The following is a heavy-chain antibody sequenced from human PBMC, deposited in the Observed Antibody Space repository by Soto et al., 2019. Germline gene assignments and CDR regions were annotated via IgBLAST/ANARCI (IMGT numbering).Heavy chain of an antibody. Sequence: GGSLRLSCAASGSVFSIYWMHLVRQAPGKGLVWVSRLHSDGRTTSYADSVKGRFTISRDNAKNTLYLQMNSLRAEDTAVYYCERPLPIAIRGGYYYDYGMDVWGQGTSVTLSS. CDR1: GSVFSIYW. CDR3: ERPLPIAIRGGYYYDYGMDV. V-gene: IGHV3-74*01. J-gene: IGHJ6*02. D-gene: IGHD2-21*01. CDR2: LHSDGRTT.